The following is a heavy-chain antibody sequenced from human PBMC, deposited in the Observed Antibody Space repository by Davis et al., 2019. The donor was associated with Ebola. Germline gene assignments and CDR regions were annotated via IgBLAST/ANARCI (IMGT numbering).Heavy chain of an antibody. CDR3: ARGPRGMGEHHRRLDY. CDR2: INHSGST. V-gene: IGHV4-34*01. CDR1: GGSISSYY. J-gene: IGHJ4*02. D-gene: IGHD3-16*01. Sequence: SETLSLTCTVSGGSISSYYWSWIRQPPGKGLEWIGEINHSGSTNYNPSLKSRVTISVDTSKNQFSLKLSSVTAADTAVYYCARGPRGMGEHHRRLDYWGQGTLVTVSS.